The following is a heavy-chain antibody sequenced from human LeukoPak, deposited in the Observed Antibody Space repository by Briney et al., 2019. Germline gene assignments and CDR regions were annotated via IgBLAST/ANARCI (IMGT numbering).Heavy chain of an antibody. D-gene: IGHD1-26*01. J-gene: IGHJ4*02. Sequence: GGSLRLSCAASGFTFSSYRMNWVRQAPGKGLEWVSSISDSSSYIYHADSVKGRFTISRDNAKNSVYLQMNSLRTEDTALYYCAKDLFSGSYYGGFDYWGQGTLVTVSS. CDR1: GFTFSSYR. CDR2: ISDSSSYI. CDR3: AKDLFSGSYYGGFDY. V-gene: IGHV3-21*04.